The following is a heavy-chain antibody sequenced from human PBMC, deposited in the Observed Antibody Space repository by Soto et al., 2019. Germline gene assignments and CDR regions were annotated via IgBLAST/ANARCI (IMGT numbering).Heavy chain of an antibody. J-gene: IGHJ6*02. V-gene: IGHV3-30*18. CDR3: AKDRDPYYYYYLMDV. Sequence: GGSLRLSCEASGFAFDTYGMHWIRRGAGQGLEWVATMSYDGSKIYYRGSVRGRFSISRDDSKRTLYLQMNSLRAEDTAVYYCAKDRDPYYYYYLMDVWGQGTTVTVSS. CDR1: GFAFDTYG. CDR2: MSYDGSKI.